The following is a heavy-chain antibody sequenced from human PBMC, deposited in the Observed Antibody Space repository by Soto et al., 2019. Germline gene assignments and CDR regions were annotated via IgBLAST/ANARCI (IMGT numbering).Heavy chain of an antibody. CDR1: GGSISSYY. CDR2: IYYSGST. D-gene: IGHD4-17*01. CDR3: ARVYGDYLDY. V-gene: IGHV4-59*01. J-gene: IGHJ4*02. Sequence: SETLSLTCTVSGGSISSYYWSWIRQPPGKGLEWIGYIYYSGSTNYNPSLKSRVTISVDTSKNQFSLSLKLSSVTAADTAVYYCARVYGDYLDYWGQGTLVTVSS.